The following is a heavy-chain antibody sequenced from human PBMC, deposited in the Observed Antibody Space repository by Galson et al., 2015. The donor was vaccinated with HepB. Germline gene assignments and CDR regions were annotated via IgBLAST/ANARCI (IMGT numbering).Heavy chain of an antibody. CDR3: ARDRRRLRYGMDV. CDR2: ISYDGSNK. Sequence: SLRLSCAASGFTLSSYVMHWVRQAPGKGLEWVAVISYDGSNKYYADSVKGRFTISRDNSKNTLYLQMNSLRAEDTAVYYCARDRRRLRYGMDVWGQGTTVTVSS. V-gene: IGHV3-30*04. J-gene: IGHJ6*02. CDR1: GFTLSSYV.